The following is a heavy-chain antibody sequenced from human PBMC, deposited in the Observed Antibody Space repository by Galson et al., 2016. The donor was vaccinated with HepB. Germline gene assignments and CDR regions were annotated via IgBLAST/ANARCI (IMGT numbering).Heavy chain of an antibody. D-gene: IGHD6-19*01. V-gene: IGHV3-9*01. CDR1: GFIFGDYA. CDR3: AKDIGSGWSDY. J-gene: IGHJ4*02. Sequence: SLRLSCAASGFIFGDYAMSWVRQSPGKGLEWVSGLTWNGGIIGYADSVKGRFTISRDNARNFLFLQMNNLRSEDTALYYCAKDIGSGWSDYWGPGTLVSVSS. CDR2: LTWNGGII.